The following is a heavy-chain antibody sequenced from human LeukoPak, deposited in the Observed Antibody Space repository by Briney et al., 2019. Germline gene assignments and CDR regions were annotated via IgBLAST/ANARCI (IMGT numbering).Heavy chain of an antibody. J-gene: IGHJ4*02. CDR2: INSDWSST. CDR1: GFTFSSYW. V-gene: IGHV3-74*01. CDR3: AKLYYGSGTNLGGFDX. D-gene: IGHD3-10*01. Sequence: GGSLRLSCAASGFTFSSYWMHWVRQAPGKGLVWVSRINSDWSSTSYADSVKGRFTISRDNAKNTLYLQMNSLRAEDTAVYYCAKLYYGSGTNLGGFDXWGQGTLVTVXX.